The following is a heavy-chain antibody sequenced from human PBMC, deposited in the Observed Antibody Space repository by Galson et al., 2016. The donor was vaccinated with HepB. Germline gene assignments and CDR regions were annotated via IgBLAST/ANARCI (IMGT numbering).Heavy chain of an antibody. CDR3: ARDGGLGYCSGASCYPY. V-gene: IGHV3-30*04. CDR1: GFTFNTYT. Sequence: SLRLSCAASGFTFNTYTMHWVRQAPGKGLEWVASISFNGGESHYAESVKGRFTISRDNSKNTLYLQINSLRGEDTAVYYCARDGGLGYCSGASCYPYWGQGTQVTVSS. D-gene: IGHD2-15*01. J-gene: IGHJ4*02. CDR2: ISFNGGES.